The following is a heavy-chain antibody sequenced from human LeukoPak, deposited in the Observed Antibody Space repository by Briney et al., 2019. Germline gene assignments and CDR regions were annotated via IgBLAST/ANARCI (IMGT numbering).Heavy chain of an antibody. J-gene: IGHJ4*02. V-gene: IGHV3-7*01. CDR3: ARENYGDSNL. CDR1: GFTFSSYW. D-gene: IGHD4-17*01. CDR2: INQDGSGK. Sequence: GGSLRLSCAASGFTFSSYWMAWVRQAPGKGLEWVANINQDGSGKYYMDSVKGRFTISRDNAKNSLYLQMNSLRAEDTAVYYCARENYGDSNLWGQGTLVTVSS.